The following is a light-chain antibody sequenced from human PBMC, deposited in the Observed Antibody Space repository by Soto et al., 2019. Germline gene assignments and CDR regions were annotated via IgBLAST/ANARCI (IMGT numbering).Light chain of an antibody. CDR2: DVS. CDR3: SSYTRSSTLDVV. J-gene: IGLJ2*01. Sequence: QSALTQPASVSGSPGQSITISCTGTSSDVGGYNYVSWYQQHPGKAPKLMIYDVSNRPSGVSNRFSGSKSGNTASLTISGLQAEDEDDYYCSSYTRSSTLDVVFGGGTKVTVL. CDR1: SSDVGGYNY. V-gene: IGLV2-14*01.